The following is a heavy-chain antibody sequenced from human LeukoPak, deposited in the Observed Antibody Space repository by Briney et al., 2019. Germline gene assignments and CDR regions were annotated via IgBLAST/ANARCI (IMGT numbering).Heavy chain of an antibody. J-gene: IGHJ4*02. V-gene: IGHV4-59*01. CDR3: ATRQNRIDY. CDR1: GGSISSYY. D-gene: IGHD6-6*01. Sequence: KTSETLSLTCTVSGGSISSYYWSWIRQPPGKGLEWIGYIYYSGSTNYNPSLKSRVTISVDTSKNQFSLKLISVTAADTAVYYCATRQNRIDYWGQGTLVTVSS. CDR2: IYYSGST.